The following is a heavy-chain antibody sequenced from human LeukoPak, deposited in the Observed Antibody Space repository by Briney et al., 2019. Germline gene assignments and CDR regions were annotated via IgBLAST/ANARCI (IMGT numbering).Heavy chain of an antibody. Sequence: SSETLSLTCAVYGGSFSYYYWSWIRQPPGKGLEWIGEINHSGITNYNPSLKSRVTISADTSKNQFSLKLTSVTAADTAVYYCANPARDFADSGAITWWGQGTLVTVSS. CDR3: ANPARDFADSGAITW. D-gene: IGHD4-17*01. J-gene: IGHJ4*02. CDR2: INHSGIT. V-gene: IGHV4-34*01. CDR1: GGSFSYYY.